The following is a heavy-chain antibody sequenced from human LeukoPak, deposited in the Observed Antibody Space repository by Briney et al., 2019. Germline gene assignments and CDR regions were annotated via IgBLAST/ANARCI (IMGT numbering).Heavy chain of an antibody. CDR1: GYSFTSYW. V-gene: IGHV5-51*01. CDR3: ARSTPFITMTVAFDI. J-gene: IGHJ3*02. Sequence: GESLKISCKGSGYSFTSYWIGWVRQMPGKGLEWMGIIYPGDSDTRYSPSFQGQVTISADKSISTAYLQWSSLKASDTAMYYCARSTPFITMTVAFDIWGQGTMVTVSS. D-gene: IGHD3-22*01. CDR2: IYPGDSDT.